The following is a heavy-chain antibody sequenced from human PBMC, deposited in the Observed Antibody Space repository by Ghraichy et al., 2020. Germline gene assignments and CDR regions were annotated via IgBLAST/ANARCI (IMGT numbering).Heavy chain of an antibody. CDR1: GGSISSNY. CDR2: FYNSGII. V-gene: IGHV4-59*01. Sequence: SQTLSLTCIVSGGSISSNYWSWIRQPPGKGLEWIGYFYNSGIINYNPSLKSRVTISADTSKNQFSLKLTSVIAADTAVYYCARGQYYYYYAMDVWGQGTTVTVSS. CDR3: ARGQYYYYYAMDV. J-gene: IGHJ6*02.